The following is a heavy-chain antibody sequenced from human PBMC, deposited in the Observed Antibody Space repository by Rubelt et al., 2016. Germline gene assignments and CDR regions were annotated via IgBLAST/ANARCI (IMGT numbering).Heavy chain of an antibody. Sequence: WVRQAPGQGLEWMGWINAGNGNTKYSQKFQGRVTITRDTSASTAYMELSRLRSDDTAVYYCARGVGTAFDPWGQGTLVTVSS. D-gene: IGHD1-1*01. CDR2: INAGNGNT. J-gene: IGHJ5*02. V-gene: IGHV1-3*01. CDR3: ARGVGTAFDP.